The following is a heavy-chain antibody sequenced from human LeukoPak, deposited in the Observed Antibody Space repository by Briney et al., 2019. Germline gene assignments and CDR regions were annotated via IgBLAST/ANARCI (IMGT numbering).Heavy chain of an antibody. J-gene: IGHJ3*02. D-gene: IGHD1-1*01. CDR2: IKSKSDGGTI. CDR1: GITFSNAW. Sequence: GGSLRLSCAASGITFSNAWMSWVRQAPGKGLEWVGRIKSKSDGGTIDYAAPVKGRFTMSRDDSKNRLNLQMNSLKAEDTAVYYCTTLGYTAGTTLGAFDIWGQGTMVTVAS. CDR3: TTLGYTAGTTLGAFDI. V-gene: IGHV3-15*01.